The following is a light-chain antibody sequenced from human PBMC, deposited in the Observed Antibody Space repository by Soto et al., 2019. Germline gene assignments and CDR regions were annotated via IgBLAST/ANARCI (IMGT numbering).Light chain of an antibody. CDR2: GAS. J-gene: IGKJ2*01. V-gene: IGKV3-15*01. CDR1: QSVSSN. Sequence: EIVMTQSPATLSVSPGERATLSCRASQSVSSNLAWYQQKPGQAPRLLIYGASTRATGIPARFSGSGSGTEFTLTISSLQSEDVAFYYCQQYNNWPPMYTFGQGTKLEIK. CDR3: QQYNNWPPMYT.